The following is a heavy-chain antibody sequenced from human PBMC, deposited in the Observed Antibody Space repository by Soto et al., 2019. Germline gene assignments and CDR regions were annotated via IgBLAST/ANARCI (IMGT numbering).Heavy chain of an antibody. CDR2: INHSGST. V-gene: IGHV4-34*01. J-gene: IGHJ4*02. CDR1: GGSFSGYY. D-gene: IGHD2-8*01. Sequence: SETLSLTCAVYGGSFSGYYWSWIRQPPGKGLEWIGEINHSGSTNYNPSLKSRVTISVDTSKNQFSLRLSSVTAADTAVYYCARGSKYCTNGVCYTGSVDYWGQGTLVTVSS. CDR3: ARGSKYCTNGVCYTGSVDY.